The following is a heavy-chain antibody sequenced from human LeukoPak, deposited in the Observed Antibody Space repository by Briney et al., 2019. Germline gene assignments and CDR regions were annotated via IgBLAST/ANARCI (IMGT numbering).Heavy chain of an antibody. CDR1: GFTFSSYA. Sequence: GGSLRLSCAASGFTFSSYAMSWVRQAPGKGLEWVSAISGSGGSTYYADSVKGRFTISRDNSKNTLYLQMNSLRAEDTAVYYCAKGRGYCTGGSCYSDYWGQGTLVAVSS. CDR3: AKGRGYCTGGSCYSDY. D-gene: IGHD2-15*01. V-gene: IGHV3-23*01. J-gene: IGHJ4*02. CDR2: ISGSGGST.